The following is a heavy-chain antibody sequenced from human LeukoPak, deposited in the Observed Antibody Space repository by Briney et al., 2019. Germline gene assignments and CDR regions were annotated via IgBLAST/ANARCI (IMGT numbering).Heavy chain of an antibody. V-gene: IGHV4-59*08. CDR2: ISYSGST. CDR3: ARYYCGGACYYFSD. D-gene: IGHD2-21*02. J-gene: IGHJ4*02. CDR1: GGSISSYY. Sequence: SETLSRTCTVSGGSISSYYWSWIRQPPGKGLEWIGYISYSGSTNYNPSLKSRVTISVDTSKNQFSLRLSSVTAADTAVYYCARYYCGGACYYFSDWGQGTLVTVSS.